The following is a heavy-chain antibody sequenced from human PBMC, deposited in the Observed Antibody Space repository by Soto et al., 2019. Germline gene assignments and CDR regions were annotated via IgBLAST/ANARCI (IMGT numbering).Heavy chain of an antibody. CDR1: GYTFTSYG. CDR2: ISAYNGNT. J-gene: IGHJ6*02. D-gene: IGHD6-25*01. Sequence: ASVKVSCKASGYTFTSYGISWVRQAPAQGLEWMGWISAYNGNTNYAQKLQGRVTMTTDTSTSTAYMELRSLRSDDTAVYYCASSPGIAAAASPFALGGMDVWGQGTTVTVSS. V-gene: IGHV1-18*01. CDR3: ASSPGIAAAASPFALGGMDV.